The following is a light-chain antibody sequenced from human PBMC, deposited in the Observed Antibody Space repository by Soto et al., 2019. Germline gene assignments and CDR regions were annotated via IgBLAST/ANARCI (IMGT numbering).Light chain of an antibody. J-gene: IGLJ3*02. Sequence: QSVLTQPPSASGTPGQRVTISCSGSNSNVGNNTVNCYQQFPGTSPRLLIEANNQRASGVPDRFSGSKSANSASLAISGLKSEDEADYYCAAWDDGLNGWLFGGGT. CDR1: NSNVGNNT. CDR3: AAWDDGLNGWL. V-gene: IGLV1-44*01. CDR2: ANN.